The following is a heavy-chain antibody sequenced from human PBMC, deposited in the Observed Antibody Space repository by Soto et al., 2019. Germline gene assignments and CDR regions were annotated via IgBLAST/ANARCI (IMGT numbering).Heavy chain of an antibody. V-gene: IGHV4-34*01. Sequence: QVQLQQWGAGLLKPSETLSLTCAVYGGSFSGYYWSWIRQPPGKGLEWIGEINHSGSTNYNPSLKSRVTISVDTSKNQFSLKLSSVTAADTAVYYCARGTVTTSGWFVPWGQGTLVTVSS. CDR3: ARGTVTTSGWFVP. CDR2: INHSGST. J-gene: IGHJ5*02. D-gene: IGHD4-17*01. CDR1: GGSFSGYY.